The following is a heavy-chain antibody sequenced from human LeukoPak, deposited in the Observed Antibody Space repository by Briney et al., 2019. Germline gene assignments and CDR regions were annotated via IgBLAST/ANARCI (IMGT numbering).Heavy chain of an antibody. Sequence: PGGSLRLSCAVSGFTFNYYWMSWVRQAPGKGLERVANINKDGSEKYYVDSAQGRFTISRDNRKNSLYLQMNSLRAEDTAVYYCARRYCSDGSCYSVDHWGQGTLVTVSS. CDR2: INKDGSEK. J-gene: IGHJ4*02. CDR3: ARRYCSDGSCYSVDH. V-gene: IGHV3-7*01. D-gene: IGHD2-15*01. CDR1: GFTFNYYW.